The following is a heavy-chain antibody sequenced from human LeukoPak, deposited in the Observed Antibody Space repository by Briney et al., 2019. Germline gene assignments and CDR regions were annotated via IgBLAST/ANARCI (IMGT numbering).Heavy chain of an antibody. CDR2: IDPSDSYT. Sequence: PGESLRISCKGSGYSFTSCWISWVRQVPGKGLEWMGRIDPSDSYTNYSPSFQGHVTISADKSISTAYLQWSSLKASDTAMYYCAFLPGYQAWGGNWFDPWGQGTLVTVSS. CDR3: AFLPGYQAWGGNWFDP. D-gene: IGHD2-2*01. CDR1: GYSFTSCW. V-gene: IGHV5-10-1*01. J-gene: IGHJ5*02.